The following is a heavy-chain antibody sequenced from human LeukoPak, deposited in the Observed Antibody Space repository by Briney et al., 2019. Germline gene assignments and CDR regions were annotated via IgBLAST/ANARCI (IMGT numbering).Heavy chain of an antibody. V-gene: IGHV4-61*01. D-gene: IGHD1-14*01. CDR2: MHYSGNT. J-gene: IGHJ4*02. Sequence: SETLSLICNVSGGSVSSGSYYWSWIRQPPGKGLEWIGHMHYSGNTNYNPSLKSRVTISVDTSKNQFSLKLSSVTAADTAVYYCAREGHETTGIIDFWGQGIVVTVSS. CDR1: GGSVSSGSYY. CDR3: AREGHETTGIIDF.